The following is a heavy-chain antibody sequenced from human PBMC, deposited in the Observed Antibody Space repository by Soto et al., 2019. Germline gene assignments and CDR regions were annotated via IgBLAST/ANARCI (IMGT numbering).Heavy chain of an antibody. D-gene: IGHD2-2*01. Sequence: PGESLKISCKGFGYNFTSYWIGWVRQMPGKGLEWMGIIYPGDSNTRYSPSFQGQVTISADKSISTAYLQWSSLKASDTAMYYCATLPAAAPSYFDYWGQGTLVTVSS. CDR3: ATLPAAAPSYFDY. CDR2: IYPGDSNT. CDR1: GYNFTSYW. J-gene: IGHJ4*02. V-gene: IGHV5-51*01.